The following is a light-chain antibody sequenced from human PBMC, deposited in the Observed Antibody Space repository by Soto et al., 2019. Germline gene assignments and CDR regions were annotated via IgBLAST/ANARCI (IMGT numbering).Light chain of an antibody. CDR1: QSISSW. V-gene: IGKV1-5*01. CDR3: QQYNSYSWT. Sequence: DIRITQSLSTLSASVEDRVTITCRASQSISSWLTWYQQKPGKAPKLLIYDASSLESGVPSRFSGSGSGTEFTLTISSLQPDDFATYYCQQYNSYSWTFGQGTKVDIK. J-gene: IGKJ1*01. CDR2: DAS.